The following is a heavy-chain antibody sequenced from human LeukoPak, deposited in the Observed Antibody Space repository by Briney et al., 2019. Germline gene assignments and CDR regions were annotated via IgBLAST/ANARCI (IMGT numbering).Heavy chain of an antibody. CDR2: INAGNGNT. CDR1: GYTFTSYA. D-gene: IGHD5-18*01. CDR3: AREGSYGTYYFDY. Sequence: ASVKVSCKASGYTFTSYAMHWVRQAPGQRLEWMGWINAGNGNTKYSQKFQGRVTMTRDTSTSTVYMELSSLRSEDTAVYYCAREGSYGTYYFDYWGQGTLVTVSS. J-gene: IGHJ4*02. V-gene: IGHV1-3*01.